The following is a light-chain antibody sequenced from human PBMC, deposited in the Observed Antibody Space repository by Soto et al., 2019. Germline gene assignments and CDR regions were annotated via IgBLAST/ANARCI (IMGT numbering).Light chain of an antibody. J-gene: IGKJ1*01. CDR1: QSVSSN. CDR2: GAS. Sequence: EIVMTQSPATLSVSPGERATLSCRASQSVSSNLAWYQQKPGQAPRLLIYGASTRATGIPARFSGSGSRTESTLTVSSLQSEDFAFYYCQQYNNWPQTFGQGTKVEIK. V-gene: IGKV3-15*01. CDR3: QQYNNWPQT.